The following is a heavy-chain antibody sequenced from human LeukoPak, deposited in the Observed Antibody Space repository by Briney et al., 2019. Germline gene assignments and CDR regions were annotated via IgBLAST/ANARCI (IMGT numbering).Heavy chain of an antibody. CDR3: ARLYYDSRGYYWFDR. Sequence: SETLSLTCTVSGGSITSTSFYWGWIRQPPGKGLAWLGSIYYSGSTYDNLSLKSRVTISVDRSKNQFSLKLSSVTAADTAVYYCARLYYDSRGYYWFDRWGQGTLVTVSS. D-gene: IGHD3-22*01. CDR2: IYYSGST. V-gene: IGHV4-39*01. CDR1: GGSITSTSFY. J-gene: IGHJ5*02.